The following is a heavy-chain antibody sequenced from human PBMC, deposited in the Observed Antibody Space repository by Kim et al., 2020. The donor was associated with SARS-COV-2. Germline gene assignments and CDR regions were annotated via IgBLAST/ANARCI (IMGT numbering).Heavy chain of an antibody. CDR3: ARAYGGVANWFDP. Sequence: NPSPKRRLTISVDTSQNQVSLKLSSGTAADTAVYYCARAYGGVANWFDPWGQGTLVTVSS. V-gene: IGHV4-34*01. J-gene: IGHJ5*02. D-gene: IGHD4-17*01.